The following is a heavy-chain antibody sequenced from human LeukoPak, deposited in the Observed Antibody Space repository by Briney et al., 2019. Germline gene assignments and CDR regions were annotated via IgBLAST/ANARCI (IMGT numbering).Heavy chain of an antibody. Sequence: GGSLRLSCAASGFTFSSYAMSWVRQAPGKGLEWVSVIYSGGSTYYADSVKGRFTISRDNSKNTLYLQMNSLRAENTAVYYCARASGSGSYDYWGQGTLVTVSS. V-gene: IGHV3-53*01. J-gene: IGHJ4*02. D-gene: IGHD3-10*01. CDR1: GFTFSSYA. CDR2: IYSGGST. CDR3: ARASGSGSYDY.